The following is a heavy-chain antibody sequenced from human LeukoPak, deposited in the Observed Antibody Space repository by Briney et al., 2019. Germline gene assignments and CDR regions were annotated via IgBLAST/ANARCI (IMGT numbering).Heavy chain of an antibody. J-gene: IGHJ5*02. CDR2: LNPNSGGT. CDR1: GYTFTGYY. Sequence: ASVKVSCKASGYTFTGYYMHWVRQAPGQGLEGMGRLNPNSGGTNYAQKFQGRVTMTRDTSISTAYMELSRLRSDAAAVYYCGTDAYDYGDNGGFGELDPRGQVILVTVSS. CDR3: GTDAYDYGDNGGFGELDP. D-gene: IGHD4-17*01. V-gene: IGHV1-2*06.